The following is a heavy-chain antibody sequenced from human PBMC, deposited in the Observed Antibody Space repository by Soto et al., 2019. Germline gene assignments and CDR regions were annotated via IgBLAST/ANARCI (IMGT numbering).Heavy chain of an antibody. Sequence: PSETLSLTCTVSGGSISSGDYYWSWIRQPPGKGLEWIGYIYYSGSTYYNPSLKSRVTISVDTSKNQFSLKLSSATAADTAVYYCARYYYHSGGYSGLDYWGQGTLVTVSS. CDR2: IYYSGST. CDR1: GGSISSGDYY. J-gene: IGHJ4*02. CDR3: ARYYYHSGGYSGLDY. D-gene: IGHD3-22*01. V-gene: IGHV4-30-4*01.